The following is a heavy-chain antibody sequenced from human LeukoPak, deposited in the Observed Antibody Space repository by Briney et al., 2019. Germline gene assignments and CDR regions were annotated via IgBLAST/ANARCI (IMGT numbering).Heavy chain of an antibody. CDR2: IYYSGST. CDR3: ARGYYFDY. Sequence: SETLSLTCTVSGGSISSYYWSWIRQPPGKGLEWIGYIYYSGSTYYNPSLKSRVTISVDRPKNQFSLKLSSVTAADTAVYYCARGYYFDYWGQGTLVTVSS. CDR1: GGSISSYY. V-gene: IGHV4-59*12. J-gene: IGHJ4*02.